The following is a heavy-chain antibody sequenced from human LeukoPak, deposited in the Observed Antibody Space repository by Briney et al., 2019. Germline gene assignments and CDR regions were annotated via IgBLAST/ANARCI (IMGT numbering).Heavy chain of an antibody. CDR1: GRTFSSYA. D-gene: IGHD1-26*01. V-gene: IGHV3-23*01. Sequence: GGSLRLSCAASGRTFSSYAMTWVRQASGKGLQWVSAVSGSGAHTYYADSVKGRFTISRDNSRDTLYLQMNSLRAEDTAIYICAKDGGTYPYFLDVWGKGTTVIVSS. CDR3: AKDGGTYPYFLDV. J-gene: IGHJ6*03. CDR2: VSGSGAHT.